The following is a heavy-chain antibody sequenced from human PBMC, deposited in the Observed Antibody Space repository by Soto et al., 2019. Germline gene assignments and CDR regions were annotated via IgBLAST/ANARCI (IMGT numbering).Heavy chain of an antibody. J-gene: IGHJ4*02. CDR3: AHCVGIGWFDD. Sequence: QITLKESGPTLVKPTQTLTLTCTFSGFSLSTTGVGVGWIRQPPGKALEWLALIYWDDDKGYSPSLKTRLTITRDTSKNQVVLTMTNMDPVDTATYYCAHCVGIGWFDDWGQGTLVTVSS. V-gene: IGHV2-5*02. CDR2: IYWDDDK. CDR1: GFSLSTTGVG. D-gene: IGHD6-19*01.